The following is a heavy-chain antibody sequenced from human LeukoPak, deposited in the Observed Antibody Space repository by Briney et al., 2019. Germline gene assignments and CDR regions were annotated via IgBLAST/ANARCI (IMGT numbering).Heavy chain of an antibody. V-gene: IGHV3-21*01. Sequence: GGSLRLSCAASGFTFSSYSMNLVRQAPGKGLEWVSSISSSSSYIYYADSVKGRFTISRDNAKNSLYLQMNSLRAEDTAVYYCARGDYDFWSGYPYWGQGTLVTVSS. D-gene: IGHD3-3*01. CDR1: GFTFSSYS. J-gene: IGHJ4*02. CDR3: ARGDYDFWSGYPY. CDR2: ISSSSSYI.